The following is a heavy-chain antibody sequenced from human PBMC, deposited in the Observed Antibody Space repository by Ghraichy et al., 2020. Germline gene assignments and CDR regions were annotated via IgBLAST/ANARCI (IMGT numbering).Heavy chain of an antibody. CDR2: ITSSSRTK. CDR1: GFIFSDYS. CDR3: ARGSKVVRFFYYDGMDV. V-gene: IGHV3-48*02. Sequence: GGSRRLSCVGSGFIFSDYSMNWVRQSPGKGLEWVSYITSSSRTKSYADSVKGRFTISRDNAHNSLDLQMNSLRDEDTAVYYCARGSKVVRFFYYDGMDVWGQGTTVTVSS. J-gene: IGHJ6*02. D-gene: IGHD4-23*01.